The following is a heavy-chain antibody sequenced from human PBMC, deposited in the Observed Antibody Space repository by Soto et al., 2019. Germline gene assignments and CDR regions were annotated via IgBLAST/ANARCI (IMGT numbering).Heavy chain of an antibody. J-gene: IGHJ4*02. CDR2: IKSKTDGGTT. D-gene: IGHD6-13*01. CDR3: TTVGSITTAGTPLDY. Sequence: EVQLVESGGGLVKPGGSLRLSCAASGLTFSNAWMNWVRQAPGKGPEWVARIKSKTDGGTTDYAAPVRGRFTISRDDSKSALNLHMNSLKTEDTAVYYCTTVGSITTAGTPLDYWGQGTLVTVSS. V-gene: IGHV3-15*07. CDR1: GLTFSNAW.